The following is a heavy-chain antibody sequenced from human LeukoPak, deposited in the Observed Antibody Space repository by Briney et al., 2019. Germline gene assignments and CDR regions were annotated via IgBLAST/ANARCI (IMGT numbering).Heavy chain of an antibody. CDR2: INPNSGGT. CDR1: GYTLTDYY. D-gene: IGHD3-22*01. J-gene: IGHJ4*02. V-gene: IGHV1-2*02. Sequence: ASVKVSCKASGYTLTDYYMHWVRQAPGQGLEWMGAINPNSGGTNYAQKFQGRVTMTRDTSISTVYMELSRLRSDDTAVYYCARVGYYESSGYYEYWGQGTLVTVSS. CDR3: ARVGYYESSGYYEY.